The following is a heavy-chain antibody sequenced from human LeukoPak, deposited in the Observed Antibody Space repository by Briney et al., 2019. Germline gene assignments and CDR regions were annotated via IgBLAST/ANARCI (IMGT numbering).Heavy chain of an antibody. Sequence: SETLSLTCTVSGGSIKSYYWSWIRQPAGEGLEWLVHIYASGTTNYNPPPNRRVPMSVDTSTNQFSLRLASVTAADTAVYYCARVADRFGYNYGIDEYFDYWGQGTLVTVSS. CDR2: IYASGTT. CDR1: GGSIKSYY. CDR3: ARVADRFGYNYGIDEYFDY. V-gene: IGHV4-4*07. J-gene: IGHJ4*02. D-gene: IGHD5-18*01.